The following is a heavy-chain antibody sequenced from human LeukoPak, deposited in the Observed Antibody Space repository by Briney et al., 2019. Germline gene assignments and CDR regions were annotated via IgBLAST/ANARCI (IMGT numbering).Heavy chain of an antibody. CDR3: ASDGDSRGPDAFDI. CDR1: GFTVSSNY. V-gene: IGHV3-66*02. J-gene: IGHJ3*02. CDR2: IYSGGST. Sequence: GGSLRLSCAASGFTVSSNYMSWVRQAPGKGLEWVSVIYSGGSTYYADSVKGRFTISRDNSKNTLYLQMNSLRAEDTAVYYCASDGDSRGPDAFDIWGQGTMVTVSS. D-gene: IGHD4-17*01.